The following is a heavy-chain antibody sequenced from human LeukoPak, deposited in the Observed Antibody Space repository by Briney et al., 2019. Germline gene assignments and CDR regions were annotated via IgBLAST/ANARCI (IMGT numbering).Heavy chain of an antibody. V-gene: IGHV3-23*01. D-gene: IGHD2-15*01. CDR3: ARGYCSGGSCYFFDY. CDR2: ISGSGGST. Sequence: QPGRTLRLSCAASGFTFSSYGMSWVRQAPGKGLEWVSAISGSGGSTYYADSVKGRFTISRDNAKNSLYLQMNSLRAEDTALYYCARGYCSGGSCYFFDYWGQGTLVTVSS. J-gene: IGHJ4*02. CDR1: GFTFSSYG.